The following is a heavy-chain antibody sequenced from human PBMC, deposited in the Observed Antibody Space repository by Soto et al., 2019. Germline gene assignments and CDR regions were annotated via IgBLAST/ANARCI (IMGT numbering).Heavy chain of an antibody. V-gene: IGHV1-69*13. CDR2: IIPIFGTA. CDR3: ARADRDGYNPNWFDP. D-gene: IGHD5-12*01. J-gene: IGHJ5*02. CDR1: GGTFSSYA. Sequence: SVKVSCKASGGTFSSYAISWVRQAPGQGLEWMGGIIPIFGTANYAQKFQGRVTITADESTSTAYMELSSLRSEDTAVYYCARADRDGYNPNWFDPWGQGTLVTVSS.